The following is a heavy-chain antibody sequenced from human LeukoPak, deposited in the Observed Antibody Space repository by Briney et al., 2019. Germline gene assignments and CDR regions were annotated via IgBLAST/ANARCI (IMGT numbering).Heavy chain of an antibody. CDR2: INHSGST. V-gene: IGHV4-34*01. D-gene: IGHD5-12*01. Sequence: SETLSLTCAVYGGSFSGYYWSWIRQPPGKGLEWIGEINHSGSTNYSPSLKSRVTISVDTSKNQFSLKLSSVTAADTAVYYCARGSGYVNFDYWGQGTLVTVSS. J-gene: IGHJ4*02. CDR3: ARGSGYVNFDY. CDR1: GGSFSGYY.